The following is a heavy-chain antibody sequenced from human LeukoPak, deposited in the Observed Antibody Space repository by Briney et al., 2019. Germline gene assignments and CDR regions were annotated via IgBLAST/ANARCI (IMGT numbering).Heavy chain of an antibody. CDR3: ARFGGPPYYYYYMDV. CDR1: GGSISSYY. J-gene: IGHJ6*03. Sequence: PSETLSLTCTVSGGSISSYYWSWIRQPPGKGLEWIGYIYYSGSTNYNPSLKGRVTISVDTSKNQFSLNLTSVTAADTAVYYCARFGGPPYYYYYMDVWGKGTTITVSS. D-gene: IGHD3-10*01. V-gene: IGHV4-59*01. CDR2: IYYSGST.